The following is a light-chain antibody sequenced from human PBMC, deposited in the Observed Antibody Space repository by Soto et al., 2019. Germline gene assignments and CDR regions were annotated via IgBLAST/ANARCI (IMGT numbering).Light chain of an antibody. Sequence: DIQMTQAPSTLSASVGDRVTITCRASQSISTWFAWYQQKPGKAPKLLIYDASTLESGVPSRFSGSGSGTEFTLSISSLQSDDFATFYCLHYIRYSGTVAQGTK. V-gene: IGKV1-5*01. CDR1: QSISTW. CDR3: LHYIRYSGT. CDR2: DAS. J-gene: IGKJ2*02.